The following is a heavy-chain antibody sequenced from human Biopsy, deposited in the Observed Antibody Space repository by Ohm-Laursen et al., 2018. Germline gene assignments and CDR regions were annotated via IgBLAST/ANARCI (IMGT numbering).Heavy chain of an antibody. CDR2: IWYDGTNK. CDR3: AKVHDSGYYYYSMDV. J-gene: IGHJ6*02. D-gene: IGHD3-16*01. CDR1: GFSFSSYG. V-gene: IGHV3-33*06. Sequence: SSLRLSCTASGFSFSSYGMHWVRQAPGRGLEWVAVIWYDGTNKYYAESVEGRFTISRDNSKNMVYLQMGSLTVEDTAVYYCAKVHDSGYYYYSMDVWGQGTTVTVSS.